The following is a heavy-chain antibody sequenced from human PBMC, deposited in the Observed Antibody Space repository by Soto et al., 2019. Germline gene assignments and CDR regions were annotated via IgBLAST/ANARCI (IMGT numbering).Heavy chain of an antibody. Sequence: QLQLQESGPGLVEPSEPLSLTCNVAGGSISSSSYYWGWIRQPTGKGLVWVGRISYGGSTYYNPSLKSRVTIAVDTSKNQFSLKLSSVTAADTAVYNCARCNLLKWLVRKYSWFDLWGQGTLVTVSS. CDR1: GGSISSSSYY. J-gene: IGHJ5*02. CDR2: ISYGGST. D-gene: IGHD6-19*01. CDR3: ARCNLLKWLVRKYSWFDL. V-gene: IGHV4-39*01.